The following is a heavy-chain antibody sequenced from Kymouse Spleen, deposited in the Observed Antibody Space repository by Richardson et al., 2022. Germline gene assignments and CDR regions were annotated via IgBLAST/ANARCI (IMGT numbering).Heavy chain of an antibody. CDR3: ASSMVRGDHYYGMDV. CDR2: INHSGST. V-gene: IGHV4-34*01. D-gene: IGHD3-10*01. CDR1: GGSFSGYY. Sequence: QVQLQQWGAGLLKPSETLSLTCAVYGGSFSGYYWSWIRQPPGKGLEWIGEINHSGSTNYNPSLKSRVTISVDTSKNQFSLKLSSVTAADTAVYYCASSMVRGDHYYGMDVWGQGTTVTVSS. J-gene: IGHJ6*02.